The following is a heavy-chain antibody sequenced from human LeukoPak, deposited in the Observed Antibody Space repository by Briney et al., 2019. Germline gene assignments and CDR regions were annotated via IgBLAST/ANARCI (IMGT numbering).Heavy chain of an antibody. V-gene: IGHV3-20*01. J-gene: IGHJ3*01. Sequence: GGSLRLSCAASGFTFSSYAMSWVRQAPGKGLEWVSGIDWNGGSTGYADSVKGRFTISRDNAKNSLLLQMNSLRAEDTALYHCARNLYSGNYRAFDVWGQGTMVTVSS. CDR2: IDWNGGST. D-gene: IGHD1-26*01. CDR1: GFTFSSYA. CDR3: ARNLYSGNYRAFDV.